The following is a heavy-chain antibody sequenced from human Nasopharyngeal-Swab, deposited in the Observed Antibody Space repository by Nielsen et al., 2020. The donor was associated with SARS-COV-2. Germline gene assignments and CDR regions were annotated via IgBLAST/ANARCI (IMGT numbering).Heavy chain of an antibody. Sequence: VRQAPGKGLEWIGEIYHSGSTNYNPSLKSRVTISVDKSKNQFSLKLSSVIAADTAVYYCASPQGSSGHYYMDVWGKGTTVTVSS. CDR2: IYHSGST. D-gene: IGHD3-22*01. J-gene: IGHJ6*03. CDR3: ASPQGSSGHYYMDV. V-gene: IGHV4-4*02.